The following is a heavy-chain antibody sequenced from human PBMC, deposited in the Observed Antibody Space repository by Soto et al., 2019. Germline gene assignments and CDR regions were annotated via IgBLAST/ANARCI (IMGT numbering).Heavy chain of an antibody. CDR3: ASVIGGDSEYYFDY. V-gene: IGHV4-34*01. Sequence: PSETLSLTCAVNGGSFREYYWSWLRQPPGKGLEWIGEINQSGTTHYNPSLKRRINISIDTSKNQFSLNLTSVTAADTAMYFCASVIGGDSEYYFDYWGQGTLVTVSS. J-gene: IGHJ4*02. D-gene: IGHD4-17*01. CDR1: GGSFREYY. CDR2: INQSGTT.